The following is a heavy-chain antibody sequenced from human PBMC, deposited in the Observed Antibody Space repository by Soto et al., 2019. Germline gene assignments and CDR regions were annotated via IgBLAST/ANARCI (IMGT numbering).Heavy chain of an antibody. V-gene: IGHV4-59*01. CDR2: IYYSGST. CDR3: ARLVVVPHCSGGSRYAYYYGMDV. J-gene: IGHJ6*02. CDR1: GGSISSYY. Sequence: QVQLQESGPGLVKPSETLSLTCTVSGGSISSYYWSWIRQPPGKGLEWIGYIYYSGSTNYNPSLKSRVTISVDTSKNQFSLKLSSVTAADTAVYYCARLVVVPHCSGGSRYAYYYGMDVWGQGTTVTVSS. D-gene: IGHD2-15*01.